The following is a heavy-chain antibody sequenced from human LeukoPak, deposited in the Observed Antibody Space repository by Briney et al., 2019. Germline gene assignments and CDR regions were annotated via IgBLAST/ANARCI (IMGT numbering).Heavy chain of an antibody. J-gene: IGHJ4*02. CDR3: ARELPSRGYFDY. CDR2: ISYHGSNT. D-gene: IGHD1-26*01. CDR1: EFTFSNYA. Sequence: GRSLRLSCAASEFTFSNYAMHWVRQAPGKGLEWVAVISYHGSNTYYADSVKGRFTISRDNSKNTLFLQMNSLRADDTAVYFCARELPSRGYFDYWGQGTLVTDSS. V-gene: IGHV3-30*04.